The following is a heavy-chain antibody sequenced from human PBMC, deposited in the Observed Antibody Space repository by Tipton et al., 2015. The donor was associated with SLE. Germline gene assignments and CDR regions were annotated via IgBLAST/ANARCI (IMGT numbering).Heavy chain of an antibody. CDR3: ATVIGGYSGYDNDY. D-gene: IGHD5-12*01. J-gene: IGHJ4*02. CDR1: GGSISSGDYY. V-gene: IGHV4-31*03. CDR2: IYYSGST. Sequence: TLSLTCTVSGGSISSGDYYWSWIRQPPGKGLEWIGYIYYSGSTYYNSSLKSRVTISVDTSKNQFSLKLSSVTAADTAVYYCATVIGGYSGYDNDYWGQGTLVTVSS.